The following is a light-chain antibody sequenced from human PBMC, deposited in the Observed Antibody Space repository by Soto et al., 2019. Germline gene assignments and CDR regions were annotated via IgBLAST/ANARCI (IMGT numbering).Light chain of an antibody. V-gene: IGLV2-11*01. CDR2: DVN. J-gene: IGLJ3*02. CDR3: CSYAGTYTWV. CDR1: SSDVGGYNY. Sequence: QSALTQPRSVSGSPGQSVTISCTGTSSDVGGYNYVSWYQQHPDKAPKLMISDVNKRPSGVPDRFSGSKSGNTASLTISGLQAADEADYYFCSYAGTYTWVFGGGTKVTVL.